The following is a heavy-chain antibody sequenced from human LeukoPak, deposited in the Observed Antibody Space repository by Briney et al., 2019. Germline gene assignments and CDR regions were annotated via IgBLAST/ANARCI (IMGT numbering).Heavy chain of an antibody. J-gene: IGHJ4*02. V-gene: IGHV3-7*01. CDR2: IKQDGSEK. Sequence: PGGSLRLSCAASGFTFSSYWMSWVRQAPGKGLEWVANIKQDGSEKYYVDSVKGRFTISRDNAKNSLYLQMNSLRAEDTAVYYCARAKLRLEALAAADYWGQGTLVTVSS. CDR3: ARAKLRLEALAAADY. D-gene: IGHD6-19*01. CDR1: GFTFSSYW.